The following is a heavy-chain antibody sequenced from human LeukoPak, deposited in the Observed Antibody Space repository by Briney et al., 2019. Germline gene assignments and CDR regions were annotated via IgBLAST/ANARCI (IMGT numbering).Heavy chain of an antibody. CDR1: GGSITSSSYY. CDR3: ARERAGTGTET. V-gene: IGHV4-39*01. D-gene: IGHD6-13*01. Sequence: SETLSLTCSVSGGSITSSSYYWGWIRQSPEKGLEWIGSIYYTGGTHYSPSLKSRVTISVDTSKNQFSLKLSSVTAADTAVYYCARERAGTGTETWGQGTLVTVSS. J-gene: IGHJ5*02. CDR2: IYYTGGT.